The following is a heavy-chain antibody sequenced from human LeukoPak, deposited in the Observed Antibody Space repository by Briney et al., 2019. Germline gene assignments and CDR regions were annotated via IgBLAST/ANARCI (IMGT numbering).Heavy chain of an antibody. D-gene: IGHD4-23*01. J-gene: IGHJ4*02. CDR2: INPKSGGT. Sequence: ASVKVSCKASGYTFTGYYMHWVRQAPGQGLEWMGWINPKSGGTNYAQKFQGRVTMTRDTSISTAYMELSRLRSDDTAVYYYARALYGGGGFDYWGQGTLVTVSS. CDR1: GYTFTGYY. CDR3: ARALYGGGGFDY. V-gene: IGHV1-2*02.